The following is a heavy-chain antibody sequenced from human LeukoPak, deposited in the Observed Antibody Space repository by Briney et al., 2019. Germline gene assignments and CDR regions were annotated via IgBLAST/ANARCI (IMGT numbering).Heavy chain of an antibody. CDR1: GGSISSSSYY. CDR3: ARFEGNDWFDP. J-gene: IGHJ5*02. V-gene: IGHV4-39*01. D-gene: IGHD3-9*01. CDR2: IYYSGST. Sequence: SETLSLTCTVSGGSISSSSYYWGWIRQPPGKGLEWIGSIYYSGSTYYNPSLKSRVTVSVDTSKNQFSLKLSSVTAADTAVYYCARFEGNDWFDPWGQGTLVTVSS.